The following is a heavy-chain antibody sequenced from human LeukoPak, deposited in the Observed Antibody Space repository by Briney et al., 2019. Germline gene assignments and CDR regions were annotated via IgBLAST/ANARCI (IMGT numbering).Heavy chain of an antibody. V-gene: IGHV1-69*13. J-gene: IGHJ4*02. CDR3: ARTPEPFYYDSSGYYSGFDY. CDR2: IIPIFGTA. D-gene: IGHD3-22*01. CDR1: GYTFTSYA. Sequence: GASVKVSCKASGYTFTSYAISWVRQAPGQGLEWMGGIIPIFGTANYAQKFQGRVTITADESTSTAYMELSSLRSEDTAVYYCARTPEPFYYDSSGYYSGFDYWGQGTLVTVSS.